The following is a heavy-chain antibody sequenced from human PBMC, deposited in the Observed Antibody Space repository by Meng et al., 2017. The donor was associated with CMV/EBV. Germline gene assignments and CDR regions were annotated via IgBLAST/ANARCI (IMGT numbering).Heavy chain of an antibody. V-gene: IGHV4-34*01. D-gene: IGHD6-6*01. CDR2: INHSGSI. Sequence: SETLSLTCAVYGGSFSGYYWSWIRQPPGKGLEWIGEINHSGSINYNPSLKSRVTISVDTSKNQFSLKLSSVTAADTAVYYCAREEYSSSSLDYWGQGTLVTVSS. CDR3: AREEYSSSSLDY. J-gene: IGHJ4*02. CDR1: GGSFSGYY.